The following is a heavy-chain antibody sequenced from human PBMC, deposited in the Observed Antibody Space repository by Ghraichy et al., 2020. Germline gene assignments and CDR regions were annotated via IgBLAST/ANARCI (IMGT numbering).Heavy chain of an antibody. J-gene: IGHJ4*02. V-gene: IGHV3-23*01. CDR2: ISGSAGST. CDR3: AKDPWQGSFRVIEIDY. CDR1: GFSFSRFA. D-gene: IGHD3-3*01. Sequence: GESLNISCAASGFSFSRFAMSWVRQAPGKGLEWVSSISGSAGSTYYADSVKGRFTISRDNSKNTLYLQMNSLRVEDTAVYYCAKDPWQGSFRVIEIDYWGQGTLVTVSS.